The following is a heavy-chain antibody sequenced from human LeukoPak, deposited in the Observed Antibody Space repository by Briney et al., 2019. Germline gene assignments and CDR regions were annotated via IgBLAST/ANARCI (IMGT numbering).Heavy chain of an antibody. CDR3: AKGFYDSSGYPIDY. J-gene: IGHJ4*02. D-gene: IGHD3-22*01. CDR2: IRYDGSNK. CDR1: GFTFSSYG. V-gene: IGHV3-30*02. Sequence: PGGSLRLSCAASGFTFSSYGMHWVRQAPGKGLEWVAFIRYDGSNKYYADSVKGRFTISRDNSKNTLYLQMNSLRAEDTAVYYCAKGFYDSSGYPIDYCGQGTLVTVSS.